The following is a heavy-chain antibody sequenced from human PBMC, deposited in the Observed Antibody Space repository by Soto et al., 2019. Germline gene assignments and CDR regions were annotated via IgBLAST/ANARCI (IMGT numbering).Heavy chain of an antibody. J-gene: IGHJ3*02. CDR3: ARDNQWAFDI. CDR1: GFTLTNHW. CDR2: INPTGDWT. Sequence: ASVKVSCKASGFTLTNHWMHWVRQAPGQGLEWMTTINPTGDWTDYAQNFQGRLTMTRDTSTSTVYMELSSLRFDDTAVYYCARDNQWAFDIWGQGTMVTVSS. D-gene: IGHD2-8*01. V-gene: IGHV1-46*01.